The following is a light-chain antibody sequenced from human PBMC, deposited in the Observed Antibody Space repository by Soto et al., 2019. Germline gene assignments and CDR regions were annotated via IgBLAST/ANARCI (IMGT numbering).Light chain of an antibody. CDR2: DVS. CDR3: SSYTSSSTLHV. Sequence: QSALTQPASVSGSPGQSITISCTGTSSEVGGYNYVSWYQQHPGKAPKLMIYDVSNRPSGVSNRFSGSKSGNTASLTISGLQADDEADYYCSSYTSSSTLHVFGTGTKVTVL. V-gene: IGLV2-14*01. J-gene: IGLJ1*01. CDR1: SSEVGGYNY.